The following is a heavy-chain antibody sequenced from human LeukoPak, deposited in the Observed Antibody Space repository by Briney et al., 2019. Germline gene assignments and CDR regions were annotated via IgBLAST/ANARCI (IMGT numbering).Heavy chain of an antibody. CDR3: ARLRYSGYDRWDIWFDP. J-gene: IGHJ5*02. V-gene: IGHV4-4*07. CDR1: GGSISSYY. Sequence: PSETLSLTCTVSGGSISSYYWSWIRQPAGKGLEWIGRIYTSGSTNYNPSLKSRVTMSVDTSKNQFSLKLSSVTAADTAVYYCARLRYSGYDRWDIWFDPWGQGTLVTVSP. CDR2: IYTSGST. D-gene: IGHD5-12*01.